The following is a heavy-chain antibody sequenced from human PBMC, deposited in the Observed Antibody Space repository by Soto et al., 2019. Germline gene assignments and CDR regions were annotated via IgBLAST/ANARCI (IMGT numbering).Heavy chain of an antibody. D-gene: IGHD5-12*01. V-gene: IGHV3-30*18. J-gene: IGHJ4*02. CDR1: GFTFSSYG. CDR3: AKDRAIGYSGYDWGYFDY. CDR2: ISYDGSNK. Sequence: QVQLVESGGGVVQPGRSLRLSCAASGFTFSSYGMHWVRQAPGEGLEWVAVISYDGSNKYYADSVKGRFSISRDNSKNTLYLKMNSLRAEDTAVYYCAKDRAIGYSGYDWGYFDYWGQGTLVTVSS.